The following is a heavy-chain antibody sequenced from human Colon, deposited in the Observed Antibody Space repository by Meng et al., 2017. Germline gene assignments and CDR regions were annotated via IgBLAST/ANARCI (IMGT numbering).Heavy chain of an antibody. Sequence: GESLKISCAASGFTFSTYEMNWVRQPPGKGLEWVSYISTSGSTIYNADSVKGRFTISRDNTNNSLFLQMSGLRVGDTAVYYCARRYCSTTSCLIDYWGQGTLVTGYS. CDR2: ISTSGSTI. CDR3: ARRYCSTTSCLIDY. CDR1: GFTFSTYE. J-gene: IGHJ4*02. D-gene: IGHD2-2*01. V-gene: IGHV3-48*03.